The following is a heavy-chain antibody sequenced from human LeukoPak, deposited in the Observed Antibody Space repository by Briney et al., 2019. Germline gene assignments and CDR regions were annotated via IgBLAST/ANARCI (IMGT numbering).Heavy chain of an antibody. D-gene: IGHD2-2*02. Sequence: ASVKVSCKASGYTFTSYGISWVRQAPGQGVEWMGWISAYNGNTNYAQKLQGRVTMTTDTSTSTAYMELRSLRSDDTAVYYCAREEYCNSTSCYKAFDIWGQGTMVTVSS. V-gene: IGHV1-18*01. CDR1: GYTFTSYG. CDR3: AREEYCNSTSCYKAFDI. CDR2: ISAYNGNT. J-gene: IGHJ3*02.